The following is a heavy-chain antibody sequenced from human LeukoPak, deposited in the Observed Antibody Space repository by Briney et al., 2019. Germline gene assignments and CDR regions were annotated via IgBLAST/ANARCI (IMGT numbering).Heavy chain of an antibody. CDR3: ARDRSVAGTNGWYFDL. CDR1: GGSISSGGYY. V-gene: IGHV4-31*03. Sequence: SQTLSLTCTVSGGSISSGGYYWSWIRQHPGKGLEWIGYIYYSGSTYYNPSLKSRVTISVDTSKNQFSLKLSSVTAADTAVYYCARDRSVAGTNGWYFDLWGRGTLVTVSS. D-gene: IGHD6-19*01. J-gene: IGHJ2*01. CDR2: IYYSGST.